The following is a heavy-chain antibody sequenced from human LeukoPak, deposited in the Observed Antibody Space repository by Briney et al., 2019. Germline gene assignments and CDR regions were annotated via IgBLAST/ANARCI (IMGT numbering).Heavy chain of an antibody. CDR2: INHSGST. V-gene: IGHV4-34*01. CDR3: ARVGFYDYVWGSYRGRRHYFDY. CDR1: GGSISSYY. D-gene: IGHD3-16*02. Sequence: SETLSLTCTVSGGSISSYYWSWIRQPPGKGLEWIGEINHSGSTNYNPSLKSRVTMSVDTSKNQFSLKLSSVTAADTAVYYCARVGFYDYVWGSYRGRRHYFDYWGQGTLVTVSS. J-gene: IGHJ4*02.